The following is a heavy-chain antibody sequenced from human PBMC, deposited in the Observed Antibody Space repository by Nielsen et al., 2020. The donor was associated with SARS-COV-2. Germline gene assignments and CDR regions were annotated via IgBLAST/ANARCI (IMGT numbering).Heavy chain of an antibody. D-gene: IGHD5-24*01. V-gene: IGHV4-34*01. J-gene: IGHJ4*02. Sequence: SETLSLTCAVDGESFSDYYWNWIRQPPGKGLEWIGEINHSGNTNYNPSLKSRVIMSIDTSKNQFSLKLSSVTAADTAVYYCARQQAVATIIYYFDYWGQGTLVTVSS. CDR2: INHSGNT. CDR1: GESFSDYY. CDR3: ARQQAVATIIYYFDY.